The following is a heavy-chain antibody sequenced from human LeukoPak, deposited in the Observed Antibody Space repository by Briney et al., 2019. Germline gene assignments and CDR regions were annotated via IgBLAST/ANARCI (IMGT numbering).Heavy chain of an antibody. V-gene: IGHV4-59*08. Sequence: KPSETLSLTCTVSNGSISGYYWSWIRQPPGRGLEWIGYIFYSGTTNYNPSLKSRVTISVDTSNNQFSLRLSSVAAADTAVYYCARHGRRVTSSWFDPWGQGTLDTVSS. CDR1: NGSISGYY. CDR3: ARHGRRVTSSWFDP. J-gene: IGHJ5*02. CDR2: IFYSGTT. D-gene: IGHD2-21*02.